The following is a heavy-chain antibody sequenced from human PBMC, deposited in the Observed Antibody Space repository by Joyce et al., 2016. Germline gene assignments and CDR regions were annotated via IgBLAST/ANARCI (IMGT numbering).Heavy chain of an antibody. CDR1: GGIFSTYA. Sequence: QVQLVQSGAEVKKPGSSVKVSCKASGGIFSTYAISWVRQAPGQGLEWMGGVIPVFGTANYAQKFQGRVTITADEFTSTGYMELSSLRSEDTAVYYCARGPSVYSGNFLPFDYWGQGTPVTVSS. V-gene: IGHV1-69*01. CDR2: VIPVFGTA. J-gene: IGHJ4*02. CDR3: ARGPSVYSGNFLPFDY. D-gene: IGHD1-26*01.